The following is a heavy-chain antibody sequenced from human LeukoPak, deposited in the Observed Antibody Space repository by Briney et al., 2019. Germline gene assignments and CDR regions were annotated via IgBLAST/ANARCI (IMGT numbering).Heavy chain of an antibody. CDR3: ARGGNIVVVPAANYYFDY. CDR2: ISAYNGNT. V-gene: IGHV1-18*01. CDR1: GYTFTSYG. J-gene: IGHJ4*02. Sequence: ASVKVSCKASGYTFTSYGISWVRQAPGQGLEWMGWISAYNGNTNYAQKLQGRVTITTDTSTSTAYMELRSLRSDDTAVYYCARGGNIVVVPAANYYFDYWGQGTLVTVSS. D-gene: IGHD2-2*01.